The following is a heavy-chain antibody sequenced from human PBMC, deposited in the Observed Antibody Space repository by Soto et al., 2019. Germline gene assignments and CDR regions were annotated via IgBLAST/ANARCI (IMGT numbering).Heavy chain of an antibody. Sequence: GGSLRLSCAASGFSFNSYAMSWVRQAPGKGLEWVSTIIGSGGSTYYADSVKGRFSVSRDNSKNTLYLQMNSLRAEDTAVYYIAIDRNYYDSSGYDYWGQGTLVTVSS. CDR1: GFSFNSYA. CDR3: AIDRNYYDSSGYDY. J-gene: IGHJ4*02. D-gene: IGHD3-22*01. CDR2: IIGSGGST. V-gene: IGHV3-23*01.